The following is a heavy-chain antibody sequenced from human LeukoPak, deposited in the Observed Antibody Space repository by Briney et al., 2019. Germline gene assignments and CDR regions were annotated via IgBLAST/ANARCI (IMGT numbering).Heavy chain of an antibody. CDR2: ISYDGSNK. J-gene: IGHJ6*02. V-gene: IGHV3-30*18. CDR3: AKAFVSGDSSGYYSYYYYGMDV. D-gene: IGHD3-22*01. CDR1: GFTFSSYG. Sequence: QSGGSLRLSCAASGFTFSSYGMHWVRQAPGKGLEWVAVISYDGSNKYYADSVKGRFTISRDNSKNTLYLQMNSLRAEDTAVYYCAKAFVSGDSSGYYSYYYYGMDVWGQGTTVTVSS.